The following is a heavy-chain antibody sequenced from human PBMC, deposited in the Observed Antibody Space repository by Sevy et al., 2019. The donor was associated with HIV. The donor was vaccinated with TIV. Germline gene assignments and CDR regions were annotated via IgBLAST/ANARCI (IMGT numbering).Heavy chain of an antibody. CDR2: ISYDGSNK. CDR1: GFTFSSYG. V-gene: IGHV3-30*18. J-gene: IGHJ6*02. CDR3: ANYPREWELLGYYYYGMDV. Sequence: GGSLRLSCAASGFTFSSYGMHWVRQAPGKGLEWVAVISYDGSNKYYADSVKGRFTISRDNSKNTLYLQMNSLRAEDTAVYYCANYPREWELLGYYYYGMDVWGQGTTVTVSS. D-gene: IGHD1-26*01.